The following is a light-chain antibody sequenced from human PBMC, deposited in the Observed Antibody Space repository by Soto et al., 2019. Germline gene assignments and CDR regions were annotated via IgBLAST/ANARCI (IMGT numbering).Light chain of an antibody. CDR2: EAY. CDR3: LQDDVYPWT. J-gene: IGKJ1*01. CDR1: QGIGND. V-gene: IGKV1-6*01. Sequence: AIQVTQSPSSLSASVGDRVTISCRASQGIGNDLGWYQQKPGKAPKLLIYEAYTLQTGVASRFSGSGSGTDFTLTISILQPEDFATYYCLQDDVYPWTFGQKTKLEVK.